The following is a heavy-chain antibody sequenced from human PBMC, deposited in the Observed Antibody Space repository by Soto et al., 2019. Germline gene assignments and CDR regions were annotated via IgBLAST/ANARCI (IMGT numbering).Heavy chain of an antibody. CDR3: ARVHVMVVAGSTFDY. D-gene: IGHD6-19*01. Sequence: PSETLSLTCPVSCYSISSGSYWAWIRQAPGKGPECIASIYHGGTTFYNPSLKSRITISVDTSNNQFSLKLTSVTAADTAVYYCARVHVMVVAGSTFDYWGHGTLVNVSS. CDR1: CYSISSGSY. CDR2: IYHGGTT. J-gene: IGHJ4*01. V-gene: IGHV4-38-2*01.